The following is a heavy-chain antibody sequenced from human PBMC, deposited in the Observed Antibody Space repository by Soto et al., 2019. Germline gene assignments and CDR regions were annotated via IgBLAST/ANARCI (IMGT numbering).Heavy chain of an antibody. D-gene: IGHD2-15*01. CDR2: INPADSDT. CDR1: GYSFTNYW. Sequence: XESLKISCKGSGYSFTNYWIGWVRQMPGKGLEWMGIINPADSDTRYSPSFQGQVTISADKSISTAYLQWSSLKASDTAMYYCARHPSGGSWRGYYYYGMDVWGQGTTVTVSS. J-gene: IGHJ6*02. CDR3: ARHPSGGSWRGYYYYGMDV. V-gene: IGHV5-51*01.